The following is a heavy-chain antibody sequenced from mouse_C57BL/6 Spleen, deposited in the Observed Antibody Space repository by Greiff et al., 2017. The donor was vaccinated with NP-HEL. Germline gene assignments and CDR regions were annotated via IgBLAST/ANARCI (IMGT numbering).Heavy chain of an antibody. CDR2: IDPSDSYT. V-gene: IGHV1-50*01. CDR1: GYTFTSYW. J-gene: IGHJ3*01. D-gene: IGHD2-3*01. Sequence: QVQLKQSGAELVKPGASVKLSCKASGYTFTSYWMQWVKQRPGQGLEWIGEIDPSDSYTNYNQKFKGKATLTVDTSSSTAYMQLSSLTSEDSAVYYCARKSDDGYRWFAYWGQGTLVTVSA. CDR3: ARKSDDGYRWFAY.